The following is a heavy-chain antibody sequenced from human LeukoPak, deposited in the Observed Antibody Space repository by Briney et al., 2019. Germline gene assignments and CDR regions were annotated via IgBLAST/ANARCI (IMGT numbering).Heavy chain of an antibody. CDR2: IRYDGSNK. V-gene: IGHV3-30*02. J-gene: IGHJ5*02. D-gene: IGHD6-25*01. CDR3: AKDLREQQPLHGWFDP. CDR1: GFTFSSYG. Sequence: GGSLRLSCAASGFTFSSYGMHWVRQAPGKGLEWVAFIRYDGSNKYYADSVKGRFTISRDNSKNTLYLQMNSLRAEDTAVYYCAKDLREQQPLHGWFDPWGQGTLVTVSS.